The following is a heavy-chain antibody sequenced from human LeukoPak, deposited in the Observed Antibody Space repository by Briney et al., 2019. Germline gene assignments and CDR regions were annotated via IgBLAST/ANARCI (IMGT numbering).Heavy chain of an antibody. J-gene: IGHJ4*02. CDR2: INHSGST. Sequence: SETLSLTCAVYGGSFSGYYWSWIRQPPRKGLEWIGEINHSGSTNYNPSLNSRVTISVDTSKNQFSLKLSSVTAADTAVYYCARRTQGWLLLSTFDYWGQGTLVTVSS. D-gene: IGHD3-22*01. V-gene: IGHV4-34*01. CDR1: GGSFSGYY. CDR3: ARRTQGWLLLSTFDY.